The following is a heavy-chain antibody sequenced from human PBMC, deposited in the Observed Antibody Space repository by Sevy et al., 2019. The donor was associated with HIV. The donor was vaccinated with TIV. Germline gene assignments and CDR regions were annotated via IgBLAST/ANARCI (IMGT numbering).Heavy chain of an antibody. CDR2: LSFGCGEI. CDR3: ARDACTKPHDY. J-gene: IGHJ4*02. V-gene: IGHV3-23*01. CDR1: GFTFSKYS. Sequence: GGSLRLSCAASGFTFSKYSMSWVRQPPGKGLEWVSTLSFGCGEINYADSVKGRFTISRDNSKSSVYLQMNNLRPEDTAVYYCARDACTKPHDYWGQGTLVTVSS. D-gene: IGHD2-8*01.